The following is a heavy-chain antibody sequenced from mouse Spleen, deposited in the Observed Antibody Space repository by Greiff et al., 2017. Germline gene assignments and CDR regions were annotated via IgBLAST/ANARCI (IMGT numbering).Heavy chain of an antibody. CDR1: GYTFTSYW. CDR2: IDPSDSET. Sequence: QVQLQQSGAELVRPGSSVKLSCKASGYTFTSYWMHWVKQRPIQGLEWIGNIDPSDSETHYNQKFKDKATLTVDKSSSTAYMQLSSLTSEDSAVYYCARGGLRRGGYYFDYWGQGTTLTVSS. J-gene: IGHJ2*01. D-gene: IGHD2-4*01. V-gene: IGHV1-52*01. CDR3: ARGGLRRGGYYFDY.